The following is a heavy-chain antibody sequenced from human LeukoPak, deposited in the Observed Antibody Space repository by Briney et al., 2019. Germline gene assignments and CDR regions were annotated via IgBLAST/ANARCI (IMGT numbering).Heavy chain of an antibody. V-gene: IGHV3-53*01. J-gene: IGHJ4*02. CDR3: TRSGYRHPYHFDS. CDR1: GFSARTTY. Sequence: PGGSLRLSCAASGFSARTTYMSWVRQTPGRGLEWVSVLYTGGGTDHADSVKGRFTISRDISKNTLSLQMNSLRVEDTAIYYCTRSGYRHPYHFDSWGQGTLVTVSS. CDR2: LYTGGGT. D-gene: IGHD3-22*01.